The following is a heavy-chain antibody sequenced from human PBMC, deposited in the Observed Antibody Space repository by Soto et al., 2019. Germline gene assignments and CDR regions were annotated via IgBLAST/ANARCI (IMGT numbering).Heavy chain of an antibody. J-gene: IGHJ5*02. CDR3: ASLGYCSSTSCYRPKNWFDP. D-gene: IGHD2-2*01. Sequence: PSETLSLTCTVSGGSISSYYWSWIRQPPGKGLEWIGYIYYSGSTNYNPSLKSRVTISVDTSKNQFSLKLSSVTAADTAVYYCASLGYCSSTSCYRPKNWFDPWGQGTLVTVSS. CDR1: GGSISSYY. CDR2: IYYSGST. V-gene: IGHV4-59*08.